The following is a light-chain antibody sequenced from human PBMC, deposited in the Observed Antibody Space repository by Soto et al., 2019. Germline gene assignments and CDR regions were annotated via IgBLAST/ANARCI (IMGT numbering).Light chain of an antibody. Sequence: EIVFTLSPATLSLSPGERVSLSCRASQSVSNSLAWYQQKPGQPPRLLIYDVSNRATGIPARFSGSGSGADFTLTITSLEPEDFAVYFCQQRYNWPRVTFGQGTRLEIK. J-gene: IGKJ5*01. CDR2: DVS. CDR3: QQRYNWPRVT. V-gene: IGKV3-11*01. CDR1: QSVSNS.